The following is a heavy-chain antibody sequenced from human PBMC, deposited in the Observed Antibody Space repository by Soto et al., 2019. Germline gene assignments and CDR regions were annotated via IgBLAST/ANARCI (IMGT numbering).Heavy chain of an antibody. J-gene: IGHJ5*02. Sequence: SETLSLTCTVSGGSISSYYWSWIRQPPGKGLEWIGYIYYSGSTNYNPSLKSRVTISVDTSKNQFSLKLSSVTAADTAVYYCARALYSYGPKFDPWGQGTLVTVSS. CDR3: ARALYSYGPKFDP. V-gene: IGHV4-59*01. D-gene: IGHD5-18*01. CDR1: GGSISSYY. CDR2: IYYSGST.